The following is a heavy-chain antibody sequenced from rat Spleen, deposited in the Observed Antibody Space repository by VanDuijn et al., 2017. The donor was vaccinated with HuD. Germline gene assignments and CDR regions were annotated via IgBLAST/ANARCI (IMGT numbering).Heavy chain of an antibody. CDR1: GFTFSDYA. CDR2: IIYDGGST. J-gene: IGHJ2*01. CDR3: VKYSGKYYGYNFLDY. D-gene: IGHD1-9*01. Sequence: EVQLVESGGGLVQPGRSLKLSCAASGFTFSDYAMAWVRQAPKKGLEWVATIIYDGGSTYYRDSVKGRFTISRHTAESSLNLEMDSLRSEDTATYDCVKYSGKYYGYNFLDYWGLGVMVTVSS. V-gene: IGHV5-17*01.